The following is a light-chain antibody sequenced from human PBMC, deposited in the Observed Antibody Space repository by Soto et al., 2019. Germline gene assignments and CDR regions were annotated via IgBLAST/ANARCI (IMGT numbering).Light chain of an antibody. Sequence: IQMTQSPSSLSASVGDRVTITCRASQSISNYLNWYQQKPGKAPKLLMYAASSLQSGVPSRFSGSRSGTDFTLTISSLQPEDFATYYCQQSYSTPRTFGQGTKVEIK. CDR3: QQSYSTPRT. CDR1: QSISNY. CDR2: AAS. J-gene: IGKJ1*01. V-gene: IGKV1-39*01.